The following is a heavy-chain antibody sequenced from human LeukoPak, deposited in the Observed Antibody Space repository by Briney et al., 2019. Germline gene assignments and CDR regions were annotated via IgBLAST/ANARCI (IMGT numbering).Heavy chain of an antibody. Sequence: SETLSLTCTVSGGSISSNNYYWGWIRQPPGKGLEWIGYIYYSGTTYYNPSLKSRVTISVDTSKNQFSLKLSSVTAADTAVYYCARGGGAATAANRDAFDIWGQGTMVTVSS. CDR2: IYYSGTT. CDR3: ARGGGAATAANRDAFDI. V-gene: IGHV4-30-4*08. D-gene: IGHD2-2*01. CDR1: GGSISSNNYY. J-gene: IGHJ3*02.